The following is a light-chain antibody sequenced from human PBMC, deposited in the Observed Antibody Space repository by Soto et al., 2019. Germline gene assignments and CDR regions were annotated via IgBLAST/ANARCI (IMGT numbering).Light chain of an antibody. CDR3: SSYTRSSPLGVV. CDR1: SSDVGDYNY. J-gene: IGLJ2*01. CDR2: DVS. V-gene: IGLV2-14*01. Sequence: QSVLTQPASVSGSPGQSITISCTGTSSDVGDYNYVSWYQQYPGKAPKLMIYDVSNRPSGVSNRFSGSKSGNTASLTISGLQAEDEADYYCSSYTRSSPLGVVFGGGTQLTVL.